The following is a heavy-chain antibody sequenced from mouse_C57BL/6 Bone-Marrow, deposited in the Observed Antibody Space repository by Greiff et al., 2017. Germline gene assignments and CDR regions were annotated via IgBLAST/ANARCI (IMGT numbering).Heavy chain of an antibody. V-gene: IGHV14-4*01. J-gene: IGHJ4*01. Sequence: EVQLQQSGAELVRPGASVKLSCTASGFNITDDYMHWVKQRPEQGLEWIGWIDPENGDTEYASKFQGTATLTADTSSNTAYLQLSSLTSEDTAVYYCTTDSLAMDYWGQGTSVTGAS. CDR3: TTDSLAMDY. CDR1: GFNITDDY. D-gene: IGHD6-2*01. CDR2: IDPENGDT.